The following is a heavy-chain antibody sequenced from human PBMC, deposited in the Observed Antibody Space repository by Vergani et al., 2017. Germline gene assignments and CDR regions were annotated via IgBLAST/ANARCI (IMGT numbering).Heavy chain of an antibody. Sequence: QVQLQESGPGLVKPSETLSLTCTVSGGSLSSYYWSWIRPPPGKGLEWIGYIYYSGSTNYNPSLKSRVTISVDTSKNQFSLKLSSVTAADTAVYYCARDGYYYGMDVWGQGTTVTVSS. CDR2: IYYSGST. J-gene: IGHJ6*02. V-gene: IGHV4-59*01. CDR1: GGSLSSYY. CDR3: ARDGYYYGMDV.